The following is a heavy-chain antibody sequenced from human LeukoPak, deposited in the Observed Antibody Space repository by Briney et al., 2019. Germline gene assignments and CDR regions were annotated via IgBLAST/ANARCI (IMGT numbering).Heavy chain of an antibody. D-gene: IGHD4-17*01. CDR3: AKAGNLLMTTVSHFDY. CDR1: GFTFSSYG. J-gene: IGHJ4*02. CDR2: ISYDGSNK. Sequence: GGSLRLSCAASGFTFSSYGMHWVRQAPGKGLEWVAVISYDGSNKYYADSVKGRFTISRDNSKNTLYLQMNSLRAEDTAVYYCAKAGNLLMTTVSHFDYWGQGTLVTVSS. V-gene: IGHV3-30*18.